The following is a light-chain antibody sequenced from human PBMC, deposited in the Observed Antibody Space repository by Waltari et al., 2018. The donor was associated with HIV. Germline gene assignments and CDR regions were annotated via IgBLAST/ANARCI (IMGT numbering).Light chain of an antibody. CDR2: KAS. Sequence: DIQMTQSLSTLSSSVANRVTLTCRASQSISNWLAWYQQKPGNAPKLLIYKASTLEGGVPSRFRGSGSGTEFTLTINSLQPDDFATYFCQQYYLSPWTFGQGARV. J-gene: IGKJ1*01. V-gene: IGKV1-5*03. CDR1: QSISNW. CDR3: QQYYLSPWT.